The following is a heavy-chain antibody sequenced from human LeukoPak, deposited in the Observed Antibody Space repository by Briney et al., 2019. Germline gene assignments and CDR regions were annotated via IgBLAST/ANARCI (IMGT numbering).Heavy chain of an antibody. CDR2: ISGDGGST. D-gene: IGHD4-17*01. J-gene: IGHJ4*02. CDR1: GFTFDDYT. V-gene: IGHV3-43*02. CDR3: AKDIDYGDYGSCFDY. Sequence: GGSLRLSCAASGFTFDDYTMHWVRQAPGKGLEWVSLISGDGGSTYYADSVKGRFTISRDNSKNSLYLQMNSLRTEDTALYYCAKDIDYGDYGSCFDYWGQGTLVTVSS.